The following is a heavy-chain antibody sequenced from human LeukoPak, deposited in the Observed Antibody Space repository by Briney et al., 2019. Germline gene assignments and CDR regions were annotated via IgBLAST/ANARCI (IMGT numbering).Heavy chain of an antibody. CDR1: GFTFDDYA. CDR2: ISGDGGGT. D-gene: IGHD3-22*01. J-gene: IGHJ4*02. Sequence: GGSLRLSCAAFGFTFDDYAMHWVRQVPGKGLEWVSLISGDGGGTYYADSVKGRFTVSRDNSKNSLYLQMNSLRSEDAALYYCAKDPGNYYDSSGYFAFWGQGTLVAVSS. V-gene: IGHV3-43*02. CDR3: AKDPGNYYDSSGYFAF.